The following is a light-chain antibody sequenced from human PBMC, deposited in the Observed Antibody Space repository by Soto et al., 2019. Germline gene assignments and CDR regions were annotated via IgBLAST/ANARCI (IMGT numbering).Light chain of an antibody. CDR2: GAS. CDR3: QQSFSTLWT. J-gene: IGKJ1*01. V-gene: IGKV3-20*01. Sequence: EIVLTQSPGTLSLSPGERATLSCRASQSVSSNYLAWYQQKPGQAPRLLIYGASSRATSIPDRFSGSGSGTDFTLTISRLEPEDFAVYYCQQSFSTLWTFGQGTKVDIK. CDR1: QSVSSNY.